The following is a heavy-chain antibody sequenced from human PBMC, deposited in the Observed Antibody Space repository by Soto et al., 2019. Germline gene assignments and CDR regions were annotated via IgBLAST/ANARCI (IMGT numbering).Heavy chain of an antibody. CDR1: GFTFSSYG. J-gene: IGHJ6*02. CDR2: ISYDGSNK. CDR3: AKGGTGYYYYYYGMDV. V-gene: IGHV3-30*18. Sequence: QVQLVESGGGVVQPGRSLRLSCAASGFTFSSYGMHWVRQAPGKGLEWVAVISYDGSNKYYADSVKGRFTISRDNSKNTLYLQMNSLRAEDTTVYYCAKGGTGYYYYYYGMDVWGQGTTVTVSS. D-gene: IGHD2-2*01.